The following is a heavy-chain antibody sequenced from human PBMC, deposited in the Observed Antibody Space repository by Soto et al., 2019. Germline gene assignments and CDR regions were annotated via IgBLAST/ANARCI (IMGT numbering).Heavy chain of an antibody. Sequence: GGSLRLSCAGSGFTFRNSEMLWARQAPGKGLEWVSKINYSGSNIYYSKSVKGRITISRDNAKNSLYLQMNSLTDEDTAIYFCASEALCGADCYFFEYWGPGTLVTVSS. CDR2: INYSGSNI. CDR3: ASEALCGADCYFFEY. CDR1: GFTFRNSE. D-gene: IGHD2-21*02. J-gene: IGHJ4*02. V-gene: IGHV3-48*03.